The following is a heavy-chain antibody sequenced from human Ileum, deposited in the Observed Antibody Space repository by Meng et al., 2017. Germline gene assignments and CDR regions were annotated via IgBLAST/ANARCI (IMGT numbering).Heavy chain of an antibody. J-gene: IGHJ2*01. CDR2: VYHSGST. CDR1: GGSIESNNW. D-gene: IGHD3-10*02. V-gene: IGHV4-4*02. Sequence: HVQLQESGPGLVKPSETLSLTFAVSGGSIESNNWWTWIRQPPGQGLEWIGEVYHSGSTHYNPSLQSRVTISIDNSKNRFSLSLNSVTAADTAIYYCARADYVRYFDLWGRGTLVTVSS. CDR3: ARADYVRYFDL.